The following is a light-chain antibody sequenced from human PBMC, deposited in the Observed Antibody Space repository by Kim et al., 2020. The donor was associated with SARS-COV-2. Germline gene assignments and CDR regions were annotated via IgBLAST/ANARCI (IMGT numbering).Light chain of an antibody. Sequence: DIQVTQSPSSLPASVGDRVTITCRASQDIGDYLAWFQQKPGKVPKLLIYGASTLQSGVPSRFSGSGSGTDFTLTISSLQPEDVAIYYCQKYNSAPLTFGGGTKVEI. CDR1: QDIGDY. CDR2: GAS. J-gene: IGKJ4*01. CDR3: QKYNSAPLT. V-gene: IGKV1-27*01.